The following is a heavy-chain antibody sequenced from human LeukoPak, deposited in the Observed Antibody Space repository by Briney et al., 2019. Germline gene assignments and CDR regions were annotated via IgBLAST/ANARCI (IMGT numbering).Heavy chain of an antibody. V-gene: IGHV3-23*01. CDR2: ISGSGGST. J-gene: IGHJ4*02. CDR3: AKSPLAYCSGGSCYLYFDY. CDR1: GFTFSSYT. Sequence: PGGSLRLSCAASGFTFSSYTMNWVRQVPGKGLEWVSSISGSGGSTYYADSVKGRFTISRDNSKNTLYLQMNSLRAEDTGVYYCAKSPLAYCSGGSCYLYFDYWGQGTLVTVSS. D-gene: IGHD2-15*01.